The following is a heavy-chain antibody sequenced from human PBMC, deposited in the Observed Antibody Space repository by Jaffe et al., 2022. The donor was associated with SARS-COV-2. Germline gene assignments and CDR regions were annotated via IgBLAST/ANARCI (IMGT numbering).Heavy chain of an antibody. CDR1: GFTFSSYA. V-gene: IGHV3-30-3*01. CDR2: ISYDGSNK. D-gene: IGHD6-19*01. CDR3: ARDRTVAGRDDAFDI. J-gene: IGHJ3*02. Sequence: QVQLVESGGGVVQPGRSLRLSCAASGFTFSSYAMHWVRQAPGKGLEWVAVISYDGSNKYYADSVKGRFTISRDNSKNTLYLQMNSLRAEDTAVYYCARDRTVAGRDDAFDIWGQGTMVTVSS.